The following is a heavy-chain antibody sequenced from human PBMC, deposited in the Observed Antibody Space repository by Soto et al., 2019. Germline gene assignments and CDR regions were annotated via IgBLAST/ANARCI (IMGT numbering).Heavy chain of an antibody. J-gene: IGHJ4*02. CDR1: GFTFSTYW. CDR3: ARAQAVAGTGGYY. CDR2: INSGGNST. V-gene: IGHV3-74*01. Sequence: EVQLVESGGGLVQPGGSLRLSCAASGFTFSTYWMHWVRQAPGKGLVWVSRINSGGNSTRYADSVKGRFTISRDNAKNTLYLQMNSLRAEDTAIYYCARAQAVAGTGGYYWGQGALVTVSS. D-gene: IGHD6-19*01.